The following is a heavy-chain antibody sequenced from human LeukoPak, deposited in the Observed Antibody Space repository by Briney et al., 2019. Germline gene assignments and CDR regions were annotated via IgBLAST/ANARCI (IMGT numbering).Heavy chain of an antibody. V-gene: IGHV4-34*01. J-gene: IGHJ6*03. CDR2: INHSGST. CDR3: ARGLRACYYYYMDV. CDR1: GGSFSGYY. Sequence: PSETLSLTCAVYGGSFSGYYWSWIRQPPGKGLEWIGEINHSGSTNYNPSLKSRVTISVDTSKNQFSLKLSSVTAAHTAVYYCARGLRACYYYYMDVWGKGTTVTVSS.